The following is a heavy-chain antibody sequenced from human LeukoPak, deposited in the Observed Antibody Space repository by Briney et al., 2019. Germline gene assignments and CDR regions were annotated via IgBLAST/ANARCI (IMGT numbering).Heavy chain of an antibody. V-gene: IGHV3-43*01. J-gene: IGHJ4*02. CDR1: GFTFDDYT. Sequence: GGSLRLSCAASGFTFDDYTMHWVRQAPGKGLEWVSLISWDGGGTYYADSVKGRFTISRDNSKNSLYLQMNSLRTEDTALYYCAKDGGMATITGFFDYWGQGTLVTVSS. CDR3: AKDGGMATITGFFDY. D-gene: IGHD5-24*01. CDR2: ISWDGGGT.